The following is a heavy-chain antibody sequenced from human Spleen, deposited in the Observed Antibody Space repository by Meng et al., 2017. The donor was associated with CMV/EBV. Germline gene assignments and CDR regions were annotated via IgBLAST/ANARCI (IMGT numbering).Heavy chain of an antibody. D-gene: IGHD6-19*01. V-gene: IGHV3-23*01. J-gene: IGHJ6*02. CDR1: AFTFSSYA. CDR2: ISGSGGST. Sequence: AGSLRLSCAASAFTFSSYAMSWVRQAPGKGLEWVSAISGSGGSTYYADSVKGRFTISRDNVKNSLYLQMNSLRTEDTAVYYCAAEPGIAVAGTIYYYGMDVWGQGTTVTVSS. CDR3: AAEPGIAVAGTIYYYGMDV.